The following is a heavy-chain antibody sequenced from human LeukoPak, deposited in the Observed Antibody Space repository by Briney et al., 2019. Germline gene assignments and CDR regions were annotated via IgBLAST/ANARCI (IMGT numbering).Heavy chain of an antibody. D-gene: IGHD4-11*01. CDR2: IYYSGST. Sequence: SETLSLTCAVYGGSFSSYYWGWIRQPPGKGLEWIGNIYYSGSTYYNPSLKSRVTISVDTSKNQFSLKLNSVTAADTALYYCARRIVTTRGNWFDPWGQGTLVIVSS. CDR3: ARRIVTTRGNWFDP. J-gene: IGHJ5*02. CDR1: GGSFSSYY. V-gene: IGHV4-39*01.